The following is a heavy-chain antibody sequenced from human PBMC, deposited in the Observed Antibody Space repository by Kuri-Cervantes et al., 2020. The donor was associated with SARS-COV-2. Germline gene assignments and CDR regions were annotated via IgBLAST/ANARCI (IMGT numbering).Heavy chain of an antibody. CDR1: GGSISSYY. V-gene: IGHV4-59*12. CDR2: IYYSGST. Sequence: SETLSLTCTVSGGSISSYYWSWIRQPPGKGLEWIGYIYYSGSTNYNPSLKSRVTISVDTSKNQFSLKLSSVTAADTAVYYCARRYCSSTSCYTEDPYYYGMDVWGQGTTVTVSS. D-gene: IGHD2-2*02. CDR3: ARRYCSSTSCYTEDPYYYGMDV. J-gene: IGHJ6*02.